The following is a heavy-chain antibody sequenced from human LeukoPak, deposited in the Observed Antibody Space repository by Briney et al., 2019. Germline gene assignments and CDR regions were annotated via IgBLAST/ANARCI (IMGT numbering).Heavy chain of an antibody. J-gene: IGHJ3*02. CDR3: ARGLRAGVPNALDI. D-gene: IGHD2-21*02. CDR1: GFTFSSHW. Sequence: QPGGSLRLSCAASGFTFSSHWMHWVRQAPGKGLVWVSRINSDGSSTNYADSVKGRFTISRDNAKNTLYLRTNSLRPEDTAVYFCARGLRAGVPNALDIWGRGTMVTVSS. V-gene: IGHV3-74*01. CDR2: INSDGSST.